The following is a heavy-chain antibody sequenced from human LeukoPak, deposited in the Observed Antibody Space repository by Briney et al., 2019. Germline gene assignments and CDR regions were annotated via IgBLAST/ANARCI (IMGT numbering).Heavy chain of an antibody. Sequence: ASVKVSCKASGYTFTGYYMHWVRQAPGQGLEWMGWINPNSGGTNYAQKFQGRVTMTRDTSISTAYMELGRLRSDDTAVYYCAVLHCSSTSCYPSYYYYYGMDVWGQGTTVTVSS. V-gene: IGHV1-2*02. D-gene: IGHD2-2*01. J-gene: IGHJ6*02. CDR1: GYTFTGYY. CDR2: INPNSGGT. CDR3: AVLHCSSTSCYPSYYYYYGMDV.